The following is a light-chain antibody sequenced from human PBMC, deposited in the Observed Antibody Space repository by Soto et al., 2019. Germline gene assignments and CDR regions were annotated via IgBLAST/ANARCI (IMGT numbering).Light chain of an antibody. Sequence: ILITHSPSTQYAYVPDIVALTRRASQSISSWLAWYQQKPRKATKLLIYTASSLERGVPSRFSGSGSGTEFTLTISSLEPEDFAVYYCQQRYNGWTFGQGTKVDI. J-gene: IGKJ1*01. CDR1: QSISSW. CDR2: TAS. V-gene: IGKV1-5*03. CDR3: QQRYNGWT.